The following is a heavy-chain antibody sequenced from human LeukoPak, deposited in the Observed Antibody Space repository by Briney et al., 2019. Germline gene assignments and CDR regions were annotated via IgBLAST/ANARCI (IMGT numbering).Heavy chain of an antibody. D-gene: IGHD3-10*01. CDR1: GFTFSSYA. J-gene: IGHJ4*02. Sequence: GGSLRLSCAASGFTFSSYAMSWVRQAPGKGLEWVSAISGSGGSTYYADSVKGRFTISRDNSKNTLYLQMNSLRAEDTAVYYCAKRLAYYGSGSYSYFDYWGQGTLVTVSS. CDR3: AKRLAYYGSGSYSYFDY. CDR2: ISGSGGST. V-gene: IGHV3-23*01.